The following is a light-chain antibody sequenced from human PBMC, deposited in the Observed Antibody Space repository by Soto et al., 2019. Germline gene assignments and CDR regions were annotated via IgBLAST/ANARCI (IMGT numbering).Light chain of an antibody. J-gene: IGKJ4*01. Sequence: EIVMTPSPATLSVSPGERVTLSCRASQSVSSNLAWYQQKPGQPPRLLIYDASNRASGIPARFTGSGSGTDFTLTIDTLEPEDFAIYYCQHRYNWPLTFGEGTKVDIK. V-gene: IGKV3-11*01. CDR2: DAS. CDR1: QSVSSN. CDR3: QHRYNWPLT.